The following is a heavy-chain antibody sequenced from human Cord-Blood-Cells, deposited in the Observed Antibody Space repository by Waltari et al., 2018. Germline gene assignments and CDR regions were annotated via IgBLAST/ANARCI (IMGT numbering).Heavy chain of an antibody. CDR2: IKQDGSEK. V-gene: IGHV3-7*01. CDR1: GFTFSSYC. CDR3: AREKGLRGDAFDI. D-gene: IGHD5-18*01. J-gene: IGHJ3*02. Sequence: EVQLVESGGGLVQPGGSLRLSCAASGFTFSSYCMSWFRQAPGKGLEWVANIKQDGSEKYYVDSVKGRFTISRDNAKNSLYLQMNSLRAEDTAAYYCAREKGLRGDAFDIWGQGTMVTVSS.